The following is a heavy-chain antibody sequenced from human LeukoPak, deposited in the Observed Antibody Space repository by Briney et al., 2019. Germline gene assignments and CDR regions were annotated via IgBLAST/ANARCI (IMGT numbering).Heavy chain of an antibody. J-gene: IGHJ4*02. V-gene: IGHV3-9*01. CDR2: ISWNSGSI. D-gene: IGHD5-18*01. CDR3: AKGQTWIQLWSPFDY. CDR1: GFTFDDYA. Sequence: SLRLSCTASGFTFDDYAMHWVRQAPGKGLGWVSGISWNSGSIGYADSVKGRFTISRDNAKNSLYLQMNSLRAEDTALYYCAKGQTWIQLWSPFDYWGQGTLVTVSS.